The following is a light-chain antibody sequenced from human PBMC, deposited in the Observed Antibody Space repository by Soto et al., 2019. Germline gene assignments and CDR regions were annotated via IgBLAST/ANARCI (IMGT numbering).Light chain of an antibody. CDR3: QQFAASPRT. CDR1: QTLSNSF. Sequence: VITQSPATLSVSPGERATLSCRASQTLSNSFIAWYQQKPGQAPRLLIYDTSSRATGIPDRYSASGSGTDFTLTISRLEPEDFAVYYCQQFAASPRTFSQGTKVDIK. J-gene: IGKJ1*01. V-gene: IGKV3-20*01. CDR2: DTS.